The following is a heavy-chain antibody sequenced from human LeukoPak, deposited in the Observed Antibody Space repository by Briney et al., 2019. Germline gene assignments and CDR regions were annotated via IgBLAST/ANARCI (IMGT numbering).Heavy chain of an antibody. CDR2: ISGSGGST. D-gene: IGHD6-19*01. J-gene: IGHJ4*02. CDR3: AKVNSPKPYSSGWYSY. CDR1: GFTFSSYA. Sequence: PGGSLRLSCAASGFTFSSYAMSWVRQAPGKGLEWVSAISGSGGSTYYADSVKGRFTISRDNSKNTLYLQMNSLRAEDTAVYYCAKVNSPKPYSSGWYSYWGQGTLVTVSS. V-gene: IGHV3-23*01.